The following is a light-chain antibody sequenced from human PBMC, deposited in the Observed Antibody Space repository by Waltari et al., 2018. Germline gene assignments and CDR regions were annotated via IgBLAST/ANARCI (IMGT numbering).Light chain of an antibody. CDR3: QQSYSTPRT. CDR2: AAS. V-gene: IGKV1-39*01. Sequence: DIQMTQSPSSLSASVGDRVTITCRASRSITSYLNWYQQKPGKAPKPLIYAASSLQSGVPSRFSGSGSGTDFTLTISSLQPEDFATYYCQQSYSTPRTFGHGTKVEIK. CDR1: RSITSY. J-gene: IGKJ1*01.